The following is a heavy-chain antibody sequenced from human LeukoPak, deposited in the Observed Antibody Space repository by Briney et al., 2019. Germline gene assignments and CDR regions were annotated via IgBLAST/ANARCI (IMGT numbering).Heavy chain of an antibody. D-gene: IGHD4-23*01. CDR3: ARSPNGGNSDY. CDR1: GGSISSYY. CDR2: IYYSGST. Sequence: SETLSPTCTVSGGSISSYYWSWIRQPPGKGLEWIGYIYYSGSTNYNPSLKSRVTISVDTSKNQFSLRLSSVTAADTAVYYCARSPNGGNSDYWGQGTLVTVSS. V-gene: IGHV4-59*08. J-gene: IGHJ4*02.